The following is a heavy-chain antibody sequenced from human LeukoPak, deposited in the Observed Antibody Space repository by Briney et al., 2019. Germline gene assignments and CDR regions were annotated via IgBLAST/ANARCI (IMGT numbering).Heavy chain of an antibody. CDR2: IYHSGST. V-gene: IGHV4-59*01. CDR3: ARGGALTSLDTAMLY. CDR1: GGSISSYY. Sequence: SETLSLTCTVSGGSISSYYWTWIRQTPGKGMEWIGYIYHSGSTNYNPSLKSRVTISVDTSKNQFSLKLTSVNAAHTAVYYCARGGALTSLDTAMLYWGQGTLVTVSS. D-gene: IGHD5-18*01. J-gene: IGHJ4*02.